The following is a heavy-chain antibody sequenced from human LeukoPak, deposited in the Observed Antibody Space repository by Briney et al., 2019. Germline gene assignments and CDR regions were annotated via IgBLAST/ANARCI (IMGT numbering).Heavy chain of an antibody. D-gene: IGHD6-13*01. CDR2: INHSGST. V-gene: IGHV4-34*01. CDR1: GGSFSGYY. J-gene: IGHJ3*02. Sequence: SETLSLTCAVYGGSFSGYYWSWIRQPPGKGLEWIGEINHSGSTNYNPSLKSRVTISVDTSKNQFSLKLSSVTAADTAVYYCARGTTDIAAAGHDAFDIWGQGTMVTVSS. CDR3: ARGTTDIAAAGHDAFDI.